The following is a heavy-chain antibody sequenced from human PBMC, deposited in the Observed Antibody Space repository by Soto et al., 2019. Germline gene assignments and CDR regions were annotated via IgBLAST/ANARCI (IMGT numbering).Heavy chain of an antibody. CDR3: ARDPYSSGLNWFDP. D-gene: IGHD6-19*01. J-gene: IGHJ5*02. CDR2: ISDDGTNK. CDR1: GFTLSNYG. Sequence: GGSLRLSCAVYGFTLSNYGMHWVRQAPGKGLEWVALISDDGTNKHFVDSVKGRFTISRDNSRNMVYLQMNRLRAEDTAVYYCARDPYSSGLNWFDPWGQGTLVTVSS. V-gene: IGHV3-30*03.